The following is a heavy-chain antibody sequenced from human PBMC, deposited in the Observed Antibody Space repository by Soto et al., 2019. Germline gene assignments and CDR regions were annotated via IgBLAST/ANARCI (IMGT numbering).Heavy chain of an antibody. CDR1: GFTFDVYA. D-gene: IGHD6-13*01. CDR3: AKDISLRGWVYLVVEY. J-gene: IGHJ4*02. Sequence: EVQLVESGGGWVQPGRSLRLSCAASGFTFDVYAMHWVRQAPGKGLEWVSGINCNSGSVDYADSVKGRFTISRDNAKNSLHLQMNSLRAKDTAVYYCAKDISLRGWVYLVVEYWGQGTLVTVSP. CDR2: INCNSGSV. V-gene: IGHV3-9*01.